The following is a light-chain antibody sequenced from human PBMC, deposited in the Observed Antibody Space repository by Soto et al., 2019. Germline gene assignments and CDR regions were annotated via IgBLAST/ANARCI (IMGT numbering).Light chain of an antibody. CDR2: DVS. CDR1: SSDVGSYNY. CDR3: SSYTSSSTLG. V-gene: IGLV2-14*01. Sequence: SVLTQPASVSGSPGQSITISCTGTSSDVGSYNYVSWYQQHPGKAPKLMIYDVSNRPSGVSNRFSGSKSGNTASLTISGLQAEDEADYYCSSYTSSSTLGFGGGTKLTVL. J-gene: IGLJ2*01.